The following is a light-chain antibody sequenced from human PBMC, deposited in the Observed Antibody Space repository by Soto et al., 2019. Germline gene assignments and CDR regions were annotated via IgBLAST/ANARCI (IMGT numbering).Light chain of an antibody. Sequence: EKVMTQSPAALSVSPGERDTLSCRASQSVNSNLAWYQRKPGQAPRLLLYGASTRATGIPARFSGSASGTELTLTISSLQSEDAAVYYCQQYNDWPLTFGGGTKVEIK. CDR1: QSVNSN. J-gene: IGKJ4*01. CDR2: GAS. V-gene: IGKV3-15*01. CDR3: QQYNDWPLT.